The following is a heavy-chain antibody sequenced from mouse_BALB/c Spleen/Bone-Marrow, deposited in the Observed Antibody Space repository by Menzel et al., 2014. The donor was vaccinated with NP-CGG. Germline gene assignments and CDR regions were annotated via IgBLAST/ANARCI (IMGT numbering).Heavy chain of an antibody. CDR1: GFTFSSYT. CDR2: ISSGGGNT. V-gene: IGHV5-9*03. Sequence: DVMLVESGGGLVKPGGSLKLSCAASGFTFSSYTMSWVRQTPEKRLEWVATISSGGGNTYYPDSMKGRFTISRDNAKNNLYLQMSSLRSEDRALYYCARAYYRYPFDYWGQGTTLTVSS. J-gene: IGHJ2*01. CDR3: ARAYYRYPFDY. D-gene: IGHD2-14*01.